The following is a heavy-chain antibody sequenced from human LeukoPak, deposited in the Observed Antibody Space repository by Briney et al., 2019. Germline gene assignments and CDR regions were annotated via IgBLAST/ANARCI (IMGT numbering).Heavy chain of an antibody. CDR3: ASVVATGGY. CDR1: GYTFTGYY. Sequence: ASVKVSCKASGYTFTGYYMHWVRQAPGQGLEWVGLINPNSGDTNYAQNFQGRVTMTRDTSISTAYMELSRLTSDDTAVYYCASVVATGGYWGQGTLVTVSS. CDR2: INPNSGDT. V-gene: IGHV1-2*02. J-gene: IGHJ4*02. D-gene: IGHD5-12*01.